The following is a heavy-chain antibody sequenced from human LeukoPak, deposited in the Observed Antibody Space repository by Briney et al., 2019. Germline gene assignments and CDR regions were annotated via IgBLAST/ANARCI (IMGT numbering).Heavy chain of an antibody. CDR3: AKDTGRPTDAITMEDNAFDI. Sequence: GGSLRLSCAASGFTFDDYGMSWVRQAPGKGLEWVSGISWSSGIIGYADSVKGRFTISRDNAKNSLYLQMDSLRAEDTALYYCAKDTGRPTDAITMEDNAFDIWGQGTMVTVSS. V-gene: IGHV3-9*01. CDR1: GFTFDDYG. J-gene: IGHJ3*02. CDR2: ISWSSGII. D-gene: IGHD3-3*01.